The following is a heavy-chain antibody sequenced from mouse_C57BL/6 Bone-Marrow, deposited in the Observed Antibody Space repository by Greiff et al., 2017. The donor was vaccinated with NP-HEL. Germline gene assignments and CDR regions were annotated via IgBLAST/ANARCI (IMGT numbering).Heavy chain of an antibody. J-gene: IGHJ1*03. CDR3: ARRGDYYGSSGYFDV. D-gene: IGHD1-1*01. Sequence: VQLQESGAELVKPGASVKISCKASGYAFSSYWMNWVKQRPGKGLEWIGQIYPGDGDTNYNGKFKGKATLTADKSSSTAYMQLSSLTSEDSAVYFCARRGDYYGSSGYFDVWGTGTSVTVSS. CDR2: IYPGDGDT. V-gene: IGHV1-80*01. CDR1: GYAFSSYW.